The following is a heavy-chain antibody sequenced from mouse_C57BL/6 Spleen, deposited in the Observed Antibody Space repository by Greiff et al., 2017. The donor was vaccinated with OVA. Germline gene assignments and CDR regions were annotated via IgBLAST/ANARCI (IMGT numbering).Heavy chain of an antibody. CDR3: ARNYGSSYWYFDV. Sequence: VQLKESGAELVKPGASVKLSCTASGFNIKDYYMHWVKQRTEQGLEWIGRIVPEDGETKYAPKFQGKATITADTSSNTAYLQLSSLTSEDTAVYYCARNYGSSYWYFDVWGTGTTVTVSS. D-gene: IGHD1-1*01. J-gene: IGHJ1*03. CDR2: IVPEDGET. CDR1: GFNIKDYY. V-gene: IGHV14-2*01.